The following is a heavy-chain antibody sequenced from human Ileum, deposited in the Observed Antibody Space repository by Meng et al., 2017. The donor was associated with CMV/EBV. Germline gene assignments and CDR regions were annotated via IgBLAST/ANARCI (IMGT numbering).Heavy chain of an antibody. CDR1: ENSFRHW. V-gene: IGHV5-51*01. CDR3: TTGGLADFDF. CDR2: IDPADSET. J-gene: IGHJ4*02. Sequence: GESLKISCKGSENSFRHWIAWLRQTPGKGLEWRGIIDPADSETRYSPSFQGHVTISADKSIKAAYLQWSSLKASDTAIYYCTTGGLADFDFWGQGTLVTVSS. D-gene: IGHD3-16*01.